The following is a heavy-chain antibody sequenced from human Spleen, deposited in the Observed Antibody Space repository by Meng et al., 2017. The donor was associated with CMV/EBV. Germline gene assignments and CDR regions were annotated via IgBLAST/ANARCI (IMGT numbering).Heavy chain of an antibody. D-gene: IGHD2-8*01. CDR3: AKDYVMGGYYYGMDV. Sequence: GESLKISCAASGFTVSSYAMSWVRQAPGKGLEWVSVIYSGGSSTYDADSVKGRFTISRDNSKNPLYLQMNSLRAEDTAVYYCAKDYVMGGYYYGMDVWGQGTTVTVSS. V-gene: IGHV3-23*03. CDR1: GFTVSSYA. CDR2: IYSGGSST. J-gene: IGHJ6*02.